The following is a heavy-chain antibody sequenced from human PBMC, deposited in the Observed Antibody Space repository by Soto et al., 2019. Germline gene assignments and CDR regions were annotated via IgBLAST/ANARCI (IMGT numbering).Heavy chain of an antibody. Sequence: GGSLRLSCAASGFGLISYAVSWVRQAPGKGLEWVSVISGSGGATYYADSVKGRFTVSRDNSKNTLYLQMNSVRAEDTAVYYCAKSTWDDLPPSFWGQGNPVTVSS. CDR2: ISGSGGAT. CDR1: GFGLISYA. V-gene: IGHV3-23*01. CDR3: AKSTWDDLPPSF. D-gene: IGHD1-26*01. J-gene: IGHJ4*02.